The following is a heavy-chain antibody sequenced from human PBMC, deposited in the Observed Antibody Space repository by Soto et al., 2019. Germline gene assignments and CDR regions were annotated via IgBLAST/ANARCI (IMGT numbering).Heavy chain of an antibody. D-gene: IGHD2-2*01. CDR1: GGSLSGYY. CDR2: INHSGST. J-gene: IGHJ6*02. V-gene: IGHV4-34*01. Sequence: PSETLSLTCAVYGGSLSGYYWSWIRQPPGKGLEWIGEINHSGSTNYNPSLKSRVTISVDTSKNQFSLKLSSVTAADTAVYYCARVAQLLLRYYYYYGMDVWGQGTTVTVSS. CDR3: ARVAQLLLRYYYYYGMDV.